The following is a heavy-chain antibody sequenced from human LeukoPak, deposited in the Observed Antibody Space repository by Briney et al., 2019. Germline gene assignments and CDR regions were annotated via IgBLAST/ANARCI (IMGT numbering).Heavy chain of an antibody. V-gene: IGHV4-34*01. CDR2: INHSGST. CDR1: GGSFSGYY. CDR3: ASLAAAGTRIFDY. Sequence: SETLSLTCAVYGGSFSGYYWSWLRQPPGKGLEWIGEINHSGSTNYNPSLKSRVTISVDTSKNQFSLKLSSVAAADTAVYYCASLAAAGTRIFDYWGQGTLVTVSS. J-gene: IGHJ4*02. D-gene: IGHD6-13*01.